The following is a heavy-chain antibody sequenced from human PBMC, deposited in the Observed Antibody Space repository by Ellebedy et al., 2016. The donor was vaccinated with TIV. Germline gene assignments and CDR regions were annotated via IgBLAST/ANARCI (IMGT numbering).Heavy chain of an antibody. J-gene: IGHJ4*02. D-gene: IGHD1-26*01. CDR2: ISYDGSNK. CDR3: ARDGERALEWELPFDY. Sequence: GGSLRLSXAASGFTFSSYAMHWVRQAPGKGLEWVAVISYDGSNKYYADSVKGRFTISRDNSKNTLYLQMNSLRAEDTAVYYCARDGERALEWELPFDYWGQGTLVTVSS. CDR1: GFTFSSYA. V-gene: IGHV3-30-3*01.